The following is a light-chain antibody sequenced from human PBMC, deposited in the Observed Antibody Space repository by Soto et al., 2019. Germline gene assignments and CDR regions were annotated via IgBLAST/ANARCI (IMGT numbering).Light chain of an antibody. J-gene: IGLJ3*02. CDR3: LLSYSGIRV. CDR2: DTN. CDR1: TGAVATGHY. V-gene: IGLV7-46*01. Sequence: QAVVTQEPSLTVSPGGTVTLTCGSSTGAVATGHYPYWFQQMPGQAPRTLIYDTNNRHSWTPARFSGSLLGGKPALTLSGAQPEDEADYYCLLSYSGIRVFGGGTKVTVL.